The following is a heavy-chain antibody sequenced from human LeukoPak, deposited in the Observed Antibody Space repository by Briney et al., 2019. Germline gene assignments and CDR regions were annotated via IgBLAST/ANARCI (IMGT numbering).Heavy chain of an antibody. V-gene: IGHV1-2*02. CDR3: ASRAQNYYDSSGYLDPIGGMDV. D-gene: IGHD3-22*01. CDR1: GYTFTGYY. CDR2: INPNSGGT. Sequence: ASVKVSCKASGYTFTGYYMHWVRQAPGQGLEWMGWINPNSGGTNYAQKFPGRVTMTRDTSISTAYMELSRLRSDDTAVYYCASRAQNYYDSSGYLDPIGGMDVWGQGTTVTVS. J-gene: IGHJ6*02.